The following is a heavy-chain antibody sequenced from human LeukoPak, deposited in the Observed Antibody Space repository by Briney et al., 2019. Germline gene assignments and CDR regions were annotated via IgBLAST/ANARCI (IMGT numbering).Heavy chain of an antibody. Sequence: PSQTLSLTCAVYGGSFSGYYWSWIRQPPGKGLEWIGEINHSGSTNYNPSLKSRVTISVDTSKNQFSLKLSSVTAADTAVYYCARGCTNGVCSWAQGTLVTVSS. J-gene: IGHJ5*02. CDR1: GGSFSGYY. CDR3: ARGCTNGVCS. V-gene: IGHV4-34*01. CDR2: INHSGST. D-gene: IGHD2-8*01.